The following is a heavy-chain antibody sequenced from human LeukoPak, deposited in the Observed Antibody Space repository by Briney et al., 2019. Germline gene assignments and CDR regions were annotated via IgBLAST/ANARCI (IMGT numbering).Heavy chain of an antibody. Sequence: GGSLRLTCVVSGFNFNNHGMNWVRQAPGKGLEWVSYISSSGSSIYYADSVKGRFTISRDNARNSLYLQMDSLRVEDTALYYCVRDDGAYSQHSMDVWGKGTTVTVSS. CDR2: ISSSGSSI. CDR1: GFNFNNHG. D-gene: IGHD2-15*01. V-gene: IGHV3-48*03. CDR3: VRDDGAYSQHSMDV. J-gene: IGHJ6*03.